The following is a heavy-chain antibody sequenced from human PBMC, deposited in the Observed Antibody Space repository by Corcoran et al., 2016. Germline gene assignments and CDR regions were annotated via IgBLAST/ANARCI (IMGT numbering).Heavy chain of an antibody. D-gene: IGHD6-6*01. V-gene: IGHV1-8*01. Sequence: QVQLVQSGAEVKKPGASVKVSCKASGYTFTSYDINWVRQATGQGLEWMGWMNPNSGNTGYAQKFQGRVTMTRNTSISTAYMELSSLRSEDTAVYYGARGKEGGLVSSGWFDPWGQGTLVTVSS. J-gene: IGHJ5*02. CDR1: GYTFTSYD. CDR2: MNPNSGNT. CDR3: ARGKEGGLVSSGWFDP.